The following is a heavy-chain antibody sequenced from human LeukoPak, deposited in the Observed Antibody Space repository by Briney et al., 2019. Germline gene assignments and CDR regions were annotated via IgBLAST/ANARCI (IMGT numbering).Heavy chain of an antibody. V-gene: IGHV3-23*01. D-gene: IGHD6-6*01. CDR1: GFTFSSYA. CDR3: AKDRIAARPGPYYFDY. J-gene: IGHJ4*02. CDR2: ISGSGGST. Sequence: GGSLRLSCAASGFTFSSYAMSCVRQAPGKGLEWVSAISGSGGSTYYADSVKGRFTISRDNSKNTLYLQMNSLRAEDTAVYYCAKDRIAARPGPYYFDYWGQGTLVTVSS.